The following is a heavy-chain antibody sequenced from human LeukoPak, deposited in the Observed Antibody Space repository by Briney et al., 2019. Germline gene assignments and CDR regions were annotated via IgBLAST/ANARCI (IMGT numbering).Heavy chain of an antibody. Sequence: GGSLRLSCAASGFTFSSYAMSWVRQAPGKGLEWVSAISGSGGSTYYADSVKGRFTISRDNSKNTLYLQMNSLRAEDTAVYYCAKDLSGGDWSLSFDYWGQGTLVTVSS. J-gene: IGHJ4*02. D-gene: IGHD3/OR15-3a*01. CDR1: GFTFSSYA. V-gene: IGHV3-23*01. CDR3: AKDLSGGDWSLSFDY. CDR2: ISGSGGST.